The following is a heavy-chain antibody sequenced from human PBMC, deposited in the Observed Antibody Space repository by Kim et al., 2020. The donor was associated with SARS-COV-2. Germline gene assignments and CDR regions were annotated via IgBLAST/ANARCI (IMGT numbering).Heavy chain of an antibody. Sequence: GGSLRLSCAASGFTFKNYEMIWVRQAPGKGLEWVSYISSGGLTIYYADSVKGRFTISRDNAKNSLYLQMNSLRGEDTDIYYCARDVGSSDWYFDGWGQGTLVTVSS. D-gene: IGHD6-19*01. CDR2: ISSGGLTI. J-gene: IGHJ4*02. V-gene: IGHV3-48*03. CDR3: ARDVGSSDWYFDG. CDR1: GFTFKNYE.